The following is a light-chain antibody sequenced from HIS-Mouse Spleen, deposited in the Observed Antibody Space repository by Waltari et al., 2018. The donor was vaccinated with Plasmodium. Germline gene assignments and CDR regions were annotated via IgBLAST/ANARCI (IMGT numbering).Light chain of an antibody. Sequence: AIWMTQSPSLLSASTGDRVTISCRVSQGISSYLAWYQQKPGKAPELLIYAASTLQSGVPSRFSGSGSGTDFTLTISCLQSEDFATYYCQQYYSFPPTFGGGTKVEIK. V-gene: IGKV1D-8*02. CDR3: QQYYSFPPT. CDR2: AAS. CDR1: QGISSY. J-gene: IGKJ4*01.